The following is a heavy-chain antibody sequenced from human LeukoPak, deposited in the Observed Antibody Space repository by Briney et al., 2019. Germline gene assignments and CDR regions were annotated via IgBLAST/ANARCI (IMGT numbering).Heavy chain of an antibody. Sequence: ASVKVSCKASGYTFTGYYMHWVRQAPGQGLEWMGRISPNSGGTNYAQKFQGRVTMTRDTSISTVYMELSRLTSDDTAILYCARGLPGGFDPWGQGTLVTVSS. D-gene: IGHD5-12*01. CDR1: GYTFTGYY. CDR2: ISPNSGGT. CDR3: ARGLPGGFDP. V-gene: IGHV1-2*02. J-gene: IGHJ5*02.